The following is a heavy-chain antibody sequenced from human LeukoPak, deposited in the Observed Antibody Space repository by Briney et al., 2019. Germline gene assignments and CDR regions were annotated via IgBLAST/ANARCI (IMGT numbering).Heavy chain of an antibody. CDR2: ISSSSSYI. Sequence: GGSLRLSCAASGFTFSSYSMNWVRQAPGKGLEWVSSISSSSSYIYYADSVKGRFTISRDNAKNSLYLQMNSLRAEDTAVYYCARVLAANGWFDPWGQGTLVTVSS. D-gene: IGHD2-2*01. CDR1: GFTFSSYS. V-gene: IGHV3-21*04. CDR3: ARVLAANGWFDP. J-gene: IGHJ5*02.